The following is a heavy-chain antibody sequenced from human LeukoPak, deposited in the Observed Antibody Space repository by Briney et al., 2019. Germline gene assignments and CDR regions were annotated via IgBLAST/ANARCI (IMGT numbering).Heavy chain of an antibody. CDR3: ARAPMAPVRSGYYTFDY. J-gene: IGHJ4*02. CDR1: GYTFTGYY. Sequence: ASVKVSCKASGYTFTGYYMHWVRQAPGQGLEWMGWINPNSGGTNYAQKFQGRVTMTRDTSISTAYMELSRLRSDDTAVYYCARAPMAPVRSGYYTFDYWGQGTLVTVSS. V-gene: IGHV1-2*02. D-gene: IGHD3-3*01. CDR2: INPNSGGT.